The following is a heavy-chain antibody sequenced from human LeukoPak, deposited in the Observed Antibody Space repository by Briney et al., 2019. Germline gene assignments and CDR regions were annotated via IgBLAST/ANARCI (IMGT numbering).Heavy chain of an antibody. CDR3: ARGHSELQATSYYYYGMDV. Sequence: GGSLRLSCAASGFTFSSYAMSWVRQAPGKGLEWVSATSGSGGSTYYADSVKGRFTISRDNSKNTLYLQMNSLRGEDTAVYYCARGHSELQATSYYYYGMDVWGQGTTVTVSS. J-gene: IGHJ6*02. CDR2: TSGSGGST. CDR1: GFTFSSYA. D-gene: IGHD5-24*01. V-gene: IGHV3-23*01.